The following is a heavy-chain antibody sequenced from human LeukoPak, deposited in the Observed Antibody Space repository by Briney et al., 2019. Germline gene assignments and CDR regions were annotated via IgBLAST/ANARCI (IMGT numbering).Heavy chain of an antibody. CDR2: INPNSGGT. CDR1: GYTFTGYY. V-gene: IGHV1-2*02. Sequence: GASVKVSCKASGYTFTGYYMHWVRQAPGQGLEWMGWINPNSGGTNYAQKFQGRVTMTRDTSISTAYMELSRLRSDDTAVYYCARGGYYYDTSGPFDYWGQGTLVTVSS. D-gene: IGHD3-22*01. J-gene: IGHJ4*02. CDR3: ARGGYYYDTSGPFDY.